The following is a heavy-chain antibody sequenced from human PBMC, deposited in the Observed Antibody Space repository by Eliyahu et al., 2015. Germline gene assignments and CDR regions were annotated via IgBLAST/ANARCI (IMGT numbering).Heavy chain of an antibody. CDR1: GFPFTNYW. D-gene: IGHD2-8*01. CDR3: VRMLDRDF. Sequence: EVQLVESGGGLVQPGGSLRLSCAASGFPFTNYWXHWVRQGPGXGLGXVSRVXRDGSSADYADSVXGRFTISRDNAKNTVHLQMDSLRAEDTGIYFCVRMLDRDFWGQGTLVTVSS. V-gene: IGHV3-74*01. CDR2: VXRDGSSA. J-gene: IGHJ4*02.